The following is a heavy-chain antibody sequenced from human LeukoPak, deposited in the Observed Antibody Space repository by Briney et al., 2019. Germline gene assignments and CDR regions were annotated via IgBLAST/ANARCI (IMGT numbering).Heavy chain of an antibody. CDR3: TTDLIWFLRRRENY. V-gene: IGHV3-15*01. J-gene: IGHJ4*02. CDR2: IKSKTDGGTT. Sequence: PGGSLRLSCAASGFTFSNAWMGWVRQAPGKGLEWVGRIKSKTDGGTTDYAAPVKGRFTISRDDSKNTLYLQMNSLKTEDTAVYYCTTDLIWFLRRRENYWGQGTLVTVSS. D-gene: IGHD3-10*01. CDR1: GFTFSNAW.